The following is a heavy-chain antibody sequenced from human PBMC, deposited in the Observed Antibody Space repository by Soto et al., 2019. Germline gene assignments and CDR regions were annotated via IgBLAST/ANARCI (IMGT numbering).Heavy chain of an antibody. CDR3: ARTLSGLRFLEWLLSYMDV. V-gene: IGHV4-39*01. J-gene: IGHJ6*03. D-gene: IGHD3-3*01. Sequence: QLQLQESGPGLVKPSETLSLTCTVSGGSISSSSYYWGWIRQPPGKGLEWIGSIYYSGSTYSNPSLKSRVTISVDTSKNQFSLKLSSVTAADTAVYYCARTLSGLRFLEWLLSYMDVWGKGTTVTVSS. CDR2: IYYSGST. CDR1: GGSISSSSYY.